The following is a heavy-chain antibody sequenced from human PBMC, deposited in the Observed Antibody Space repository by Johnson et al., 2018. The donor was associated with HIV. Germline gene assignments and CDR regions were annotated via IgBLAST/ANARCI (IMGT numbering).Heavy chain of an antibody. Sequence: VQLVESGGGLVQPGRSPRLSCTASGFTFGDYAMSWFRQAPGKGLEWVGFIRSKAYGGTTEYAASVKGRFTISRDDSKSIAYLQMNSLKTEDTAVYYCTTDPWGSDAFDIWGQGTMVTVSS. CDR1: GFTFGDYA. CDR3: TTDPWGSDAFDI. J-gene: IGHJ3*02. CDR2: IRSKAYGGTT. D-gene: IGHD7-27*01. V-gene: IGHV3-49*03.